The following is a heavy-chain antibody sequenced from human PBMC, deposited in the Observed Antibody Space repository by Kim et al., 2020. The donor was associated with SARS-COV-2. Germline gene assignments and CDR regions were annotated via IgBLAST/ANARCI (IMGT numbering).Heavy chain of an antibody. D-gene: IGHD3-3*01. CDR2: TYYRSKWYN. CDR1: GDSVSSNSAA. Sequence: SQTLSLTCAISGDSVSSNSAAWHWIRQSPSRGLEWLGRTYYRSKWYNDYAVSVKSRITINPDTSKNQFSLQLNSVTPEDTAVYYCARAPGRFLEWLPSLDYWGQGTLVTVSS. CDR3: ARAPGRFLEWLPSLDY. V-gene: IGHV6-1*01. J-gene: IGHJ4*02.